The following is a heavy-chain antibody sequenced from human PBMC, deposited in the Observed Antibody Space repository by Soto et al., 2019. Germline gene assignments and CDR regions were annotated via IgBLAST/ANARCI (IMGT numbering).Heavy chain of an antibody. Sequence: EVQLVESGGGLVQRGGSLRLSCAASGFTFSSYGMNWVRQAPGKGLEWVSYISSSSNMIYYADSVKGRFTISRDNAKNSLYLQMNSLRAEDTAVYYCARDFDNGLTGNYWGQGTLVTVSS. CDR1: GFTFSSYG. J-gene: IGHJ4*02. CDR2: ISSSSNMI. V-gene: IGHV3-48*01. CDR3: ARDFDNGLTGNY. D-gene: IGHD3-10*01.